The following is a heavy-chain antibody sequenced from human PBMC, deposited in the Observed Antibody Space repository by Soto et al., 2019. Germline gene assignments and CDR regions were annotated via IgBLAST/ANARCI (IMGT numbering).Heavy chain of an antibody. CDR2: IYPGDSDT. V-gene: IGHV5-51*01. J-gene: IGHJ6*02. CDR3: ARHAYDFWSGHPIPRYSYGMVV. CDR1: GYSFTSYW. D-gene: IGHD3-3*01. Sequence: GESLKISCKGSGYSFTSYWIGWVRQMPGKGLEWMGIIYPGDSDTRYSPSFQGQVTISADKSISTAYLQWSSLKATDTAMYYCARHAYDFWSGHPIPRYSYGMVVWGQGTTLT.